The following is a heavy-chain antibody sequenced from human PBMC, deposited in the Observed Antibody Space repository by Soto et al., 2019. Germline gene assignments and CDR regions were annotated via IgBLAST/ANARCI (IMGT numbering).Heavy chain of an antibody. CDR1: GYSISSGYY. Sequence: PSETLSLTCAVSGYSISSGYYWGWIRQPPGKGLEWIGSIYHSGSTYYNPSLKSRVTISVDTSKNQFSLRLSSVTAADTAVYYCARASRGPYSSGYLDSCGQGTLVTVSS. CDR3: ARASRGPYSSGYLDS. V-gene: IGHV4-38-2*01. D-gene: IGHD6-19*01. CDR2: IYHSGST. J-gene: IGHJ4*02.